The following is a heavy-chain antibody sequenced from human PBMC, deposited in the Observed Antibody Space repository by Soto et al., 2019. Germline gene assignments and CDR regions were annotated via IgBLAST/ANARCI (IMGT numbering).Heavy chain of an antibody. CDR3: ARGTTLAIFDYGMDV. CDR1: GFTFTSYA. V-gene: IGHV3-30-3*01. D-gene: IGHD3-3*01. Sequence: RLSCAASGFTFTSYAMHWVRQAPGKGLEWVAVISNDGSNYYYADSVRGRFTISRDNTKNTLFLQMSSLRGEDSGVYYCARGTTLAIFDYGMDVWGQGTTVTVSS. CDR2: ISNDGSNY. J-gene: IGHJ6*02.